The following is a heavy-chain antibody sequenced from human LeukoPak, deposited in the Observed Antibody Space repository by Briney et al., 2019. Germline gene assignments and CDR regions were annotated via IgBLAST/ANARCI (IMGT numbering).Heavy chain of an antibody. CDR1: GFNFSDYY. D-gene: IGHD5-24*01. Sequence: GSLRLSCEASGFNFSDYYMSWIRQAPGKGLEWLSYISTSSNTIYYADSVKGRFTISRDNAKNSLYLQMNSLRAEDTAVYYCARDAHRDGARVDYWGQGTLVTVSS. CDR3: ARDAHRDGARVDY. CDR2: ISTSSNTI. V-gene: IGHV3-11*04. J-gene: IGHJ4*02.